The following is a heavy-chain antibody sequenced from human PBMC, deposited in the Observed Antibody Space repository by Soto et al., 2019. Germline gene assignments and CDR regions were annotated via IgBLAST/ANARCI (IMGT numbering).Heavy chain of an antibody. V-gene: IGHV5-51*01. D-gene: IGHD3-22*01. J-gene: IGHJ2*01. CDR2: IYPGDSDT. Sequence: PXEXLKISCKCSGYXFTSDLVIWVRQMPGKGLECMGIIYPGDSDTRYSPSFQGQVTISDDKSISTAYMQWSSLKASDTAIYYCARPYYYDSSGYYGGWYFDLWGRGTLGTVSS. CDR3: ARPYYYDSSGYYGGWYFDL. CDR1: GYXFTSDL.